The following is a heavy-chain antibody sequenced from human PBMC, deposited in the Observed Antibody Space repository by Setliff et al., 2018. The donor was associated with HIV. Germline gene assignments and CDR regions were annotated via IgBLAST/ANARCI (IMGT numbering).Heavy chain of an antibody. CDR1: GFTFSSYA. V-gene: IGHV3-23*01. Sequence: GGSLRLSCAASGFTFSSYAMTWVRQAPGKGLQWVSTISGSGTSIYHADSVKGRFTISRDNSRKLLFLEMNSLRAEDTAVYYCAKDVLVGGTYRLVPDYWGQGTLVTSPQ. CDR2: ISGSGTSI. CDR3: AKDVLVGGTYRLVPDY. D-gene: IGHD3-9*01. J-gene: IGHJ4*02.